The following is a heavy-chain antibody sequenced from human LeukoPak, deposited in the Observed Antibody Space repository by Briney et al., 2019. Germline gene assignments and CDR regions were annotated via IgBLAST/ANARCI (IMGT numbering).Heavy chain of an antibody. CDR2: SNTCGST. CDR1: GFTVSSNY. D-gene: IGHD6-19*01. V-gene: IGHV3-66*01. Sequence: GGSLRLSCAASGFTVSSNYMSWVRQAPGKGLELVSVSNTCGSTYYADSVKGRFTISRDNAKNPLHLQMNSLRAEDTAVYYFAKAVPVLGIAVAGTFFVYWGEGTLVTVSS. J-gene: IGHJ4*02. CDR3: AKAVPVLGIAVAGTFFVY.